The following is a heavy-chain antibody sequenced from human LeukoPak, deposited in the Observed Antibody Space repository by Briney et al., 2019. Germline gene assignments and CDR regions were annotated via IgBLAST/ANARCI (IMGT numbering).Heavy chain of an antibody. CDR2: IYYTGNT. V-gene: IGHV4-59*08. CDR1: GGSISTYY. D-gene: IGHD6-19*01. J-gene: IGHJ3*02. CDR3: ARHVKGSGWYENAFDI. Sequence: PSETLSLTCTVSGGSISTYYWTWIRQPPGKGLEWIGYIYYTGNTNYNPSLKSRVTISVDTSKNQFSLKLSSVTAADTAVYYCARHVKGSGWYENAFDIWGQGTMVTVSS.